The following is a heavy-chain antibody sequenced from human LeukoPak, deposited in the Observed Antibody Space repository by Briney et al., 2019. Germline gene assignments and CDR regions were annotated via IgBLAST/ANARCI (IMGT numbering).Heavy chain of an antibody. CDR2: VGISSGNT. CDR3: ARDHRYAFDN. D-gene: IGHD5-12*01. CDR1: GCACSECR. V-gene: IGHV3-11*06. Sequence: GGPVTLSCIASGCACSECRSRWAPQAPGKGLEWISYVGISSGNTKYADSVKGRFTISGDSAKNSVFLQMNSLRVEDTAVYYCARDHRYAFDNWGQGTLVTVSS. J-gene: IGHJ4*02.